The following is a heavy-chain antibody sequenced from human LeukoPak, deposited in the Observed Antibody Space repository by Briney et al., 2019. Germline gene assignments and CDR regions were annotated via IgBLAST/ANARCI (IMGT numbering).Heavy chain of an antibody. J-gene: IGHJ4*02. CDR2: INSGGST. CDR1: GFTVSSNY. Sequence: GGSLRLSCAASGFTVSSNYMSWVRQAPGKGLEWVSVINSGGSTYYADSVKGRFTISRDNSKNTLYLQMNSLRAEDTAVYYCARDLYGSGSYDYWGQGTLVTVSS. V-gene: IGHV3-53*01. D-gene: IGHD3-10*01. CDR3: ARDLYGSGSYDY.